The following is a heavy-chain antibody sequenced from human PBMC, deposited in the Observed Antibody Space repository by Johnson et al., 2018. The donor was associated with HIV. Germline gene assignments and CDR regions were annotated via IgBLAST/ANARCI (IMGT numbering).Heavy chain of an antibody. V-gene: IGHV3-30*02. D-gene: IGHD3-9*01. CDR2: IRNDGSKK. CDR1: GFTFSSYG. Sequence: QVQLVESGGGVAQPGGSLRLSCVASGFTFSSYGMHWVRQAPGKGLEWVAFIRNDGSKKYYADYVKGRFTITRDNAKNTLYLQMNSLRAEDTAVYYCAKDRNYDILSIWGQGTVVTVSS. J-gene: IGHJ3*02. CDR3: AKDRNYDILSI.